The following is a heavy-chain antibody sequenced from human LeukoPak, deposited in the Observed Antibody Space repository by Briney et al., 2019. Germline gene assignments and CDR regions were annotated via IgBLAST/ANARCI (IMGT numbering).Heavy chain of an antibody. D-gene: IGHD1-26*01. V-gene: IGHV1-18*04. CDR3: ARDRARGSYYGEKTSFDY. J-gene: IGHJ4*02. CDR1: GYTFTSYY. Sequence: ASVKVSCKASGYTFTSYYMHWVRQAPGQGLEWMGWISAYNGNTNYAQKLQGRVTMTTDTSTSTAYMELRSLRSDDTAVYYCARDRARGSYYGEKTSFDYWGQGTLVTVSS. CDR2: ISAYNGNT.